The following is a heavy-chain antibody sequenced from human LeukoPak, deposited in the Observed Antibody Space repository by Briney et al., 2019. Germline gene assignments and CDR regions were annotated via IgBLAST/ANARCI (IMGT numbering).Heavy chain of an antibody. Sequence: SETLSLTCTVSAGSINSGGYLWTWVRQHPGEGLEWIGYIWNSGNSYYNPSLSSRVIISADTSKNTFSLKLFSVTAADTAVYYCARYHCGSSYCPGVDFYGQGTLVTVSS. J-gene: IGHJ4*02. V-gene: IGHV4-31*03. CDR1: AGSINSGGYL. CDR2: IWNSGNS. D-gene: IGHD3-22*01. CDR3: ARYHCGSSYCPGVDF.